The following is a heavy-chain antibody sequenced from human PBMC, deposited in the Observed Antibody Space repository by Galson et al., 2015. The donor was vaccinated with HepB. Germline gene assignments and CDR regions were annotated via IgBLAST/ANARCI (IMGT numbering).Heavy chain of an antibody. CDR3: ARGDSSNYHLYYYNYYMDV. D-gene: IGHD3-22*01. J-gene: IGHJ6*03. CDR2: IRQDGSEK. V-gene: IGHV3-7*01. CDR1: GFTFSSYW. Sequence: SLRLSCAASGFTFSSYWMTWVRQAPGKGLEWVANIRQDGSEKYYVNSVKGRFTISRDNAKNSLYLQMNSLRAEDTAVYYCARGDSSNYHLYYYNYYMDVWGKGTTVTVSS.